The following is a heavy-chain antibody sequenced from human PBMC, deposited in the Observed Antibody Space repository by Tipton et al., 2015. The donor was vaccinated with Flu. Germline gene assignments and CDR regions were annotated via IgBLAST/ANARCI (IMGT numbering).Heavy chain of an antibody. CDR2: IHHSGIT. V-gene: IGHV4-38-2*01. J-gene: IGHJ5*02. Sequence: TLSLTCSVSGDSIGSDYYWGWIRQPPGKGLEWLGNIHHSGITYYNSSLKSRVTISVDKSNNQFSLRLVSVTATDTAVYYCARRASDNRPFETWGQGTLVTVSS. D-gene: IGHD1-14*01. CDR3: ARRASDNRPFET. CDR1: GDSIGSDYY.